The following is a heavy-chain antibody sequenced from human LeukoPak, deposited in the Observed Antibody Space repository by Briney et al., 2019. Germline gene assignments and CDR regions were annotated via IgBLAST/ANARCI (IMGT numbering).Heavy chain of an antibody. CDR3: ANSDIVATRRGLWVDY. CDR2: IRGSGGST. J-gene: IGHJ4*02. V-gene: IGHV3-23*01. D-gene: IGHD5-12*01. Sequence: PGGSLRLSCAASGFTFSSYAMSWVRQAPGKGLEWVSAIRGSGGSTYYAASVKGRFNISRDNSQNTLYLQMNSRRAEDTAVYYCANSDIVATRRGLWVDYWGQGTLVTVSS. CDR1: GFTFSSYA.